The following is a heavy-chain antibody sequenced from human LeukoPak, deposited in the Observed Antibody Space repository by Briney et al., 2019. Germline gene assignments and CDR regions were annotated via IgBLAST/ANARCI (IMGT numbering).Heavy chain of an antibody. Sequence: GGSLRLSCAASGFTFSSYAMSWVRQAPGKGLEWVSAISGGGGSTYYADSVKGRFTISRDNSKNTLYLQMNSLTAEDTAVYYCAGDELEEAFDIWGQGTMVTVSS. CDR3: AGDELEEAFDI. CDR1: GFTFSSYA. CDR2: ISGGGGST. V-gene: IGHV3-23*01. J-gene: IGHJ3*02. D-gene: IGHD6-6*01.